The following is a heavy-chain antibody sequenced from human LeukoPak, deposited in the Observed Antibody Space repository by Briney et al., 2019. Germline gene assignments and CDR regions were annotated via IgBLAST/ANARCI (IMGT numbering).Heavy chain of an antibody. CDR3: AREPAGIVVLPH. CDR1: GFTINSNY. Sequence: GGSLRLSCAASGFTINSNYMSWVRQAPGKGLEWVSVIYSGGSTYYADSVKGRFTISRDKSKNTLYLQMNSLRAEDTAVYYCAREPAGIVVLPHWGQGTLVTVSS. CDR2: IYSGGST. D-gene: IGHD3-22*01. J-gene: IGHJ4*02. V-gene: IGHV3-53*01.